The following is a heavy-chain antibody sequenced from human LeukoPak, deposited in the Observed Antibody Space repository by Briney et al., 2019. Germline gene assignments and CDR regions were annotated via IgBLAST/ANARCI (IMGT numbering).Heavy chain of an antibody. CDR3: ARAQVGATYDY. CDR1: GFTFSSYS. Sequence: PGGSLRLSCAASGFTFSSYSMSWVRQAPGKGLEGVSSISSSSSYIYYADSVKGRFTISRDNAKNSLYLQMNSLRAEDTAVYYCARAQVGATYDYWGQGTLVTVSS. D-gene: IGHD1-26*01. CDR2: ISSSSSYI. J-gene: IGHJ4*02. V-gene: IGHV3-21*01.